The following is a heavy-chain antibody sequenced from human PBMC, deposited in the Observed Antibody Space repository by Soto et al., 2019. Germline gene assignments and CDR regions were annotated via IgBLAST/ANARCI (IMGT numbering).Heavy chain of an antibody. CDR3: ARDGAVAGDSNFDY. V-gene: IGHV1-3*01. CDR1: GYTFTSYA. J-gene: IGHJ4*02. CDR2: INAGNGNT. D-gene: IGHD6-19*01. Sequence: SVKVSCKASGYTFTSYAMHWGRQAPGQRLEWMGWINAGNGNTKYSQKFQGRVTITTDTSASTAYMELSSLRSEDTAVYYCARDGAVAGDSNFDYWGQGTLVTVSS.